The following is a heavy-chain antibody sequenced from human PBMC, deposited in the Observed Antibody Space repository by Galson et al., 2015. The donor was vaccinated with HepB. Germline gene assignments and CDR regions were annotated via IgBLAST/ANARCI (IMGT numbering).Heavy chain of an antibody. CDR2: ISSSSSYI. CDR3: ARSPRVLRYFDWFDDAFDI. D-gene: IGHD3-9*01. CDR1: GFTFSSYS. J-gene: IGHJ3*02. Sequence: SLRLSCAASGFTFSSYSMNWVRQAPGKGLEWVSSISSSSSYIYYADSVKGRFTISRDNAKNSLYLHMNSLRAEDTAVYYCARSPRVLRYFDWFDDAFDIWGQGTMVTVSS. V-gene: IGHV3-21*01.